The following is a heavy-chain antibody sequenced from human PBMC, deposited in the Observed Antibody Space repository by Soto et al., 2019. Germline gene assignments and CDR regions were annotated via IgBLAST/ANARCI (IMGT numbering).Heavy chain of an antibody. CDR3: ARPLIGSSGYLD. J-gene: IGHJ4*02. V-gene: IGHV1-69*13. D-gene: IGHD3-22*01. CDR2: IIPIFGTA. CDR1: GGTFSIYA. Sequence: SVKVSCKASGGTFSIYAISWVRQAPGQGLEWMGGIIPIFGTANHAQKFQGRVTITADESTSTAYMELSSLRSEDTAVYYCARPLIGSSGYLDWGQGTLVTVSS.